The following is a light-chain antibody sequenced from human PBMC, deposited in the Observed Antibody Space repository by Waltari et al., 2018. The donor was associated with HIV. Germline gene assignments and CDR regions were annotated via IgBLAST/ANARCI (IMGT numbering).Light chain of an antibody. CDR1: QSVSSNY. V-gene: IGKV3-20*01. J-gene: IGKJ2*01. CDR3: QQYSSSPYT. CDR2: GAS. Sequence: EIVLTQSPGTLSLSPGERATLSCRASQSVSSNYLAWYQQKPGQAPRLLIFGASSRATGIPDRCSGSGSGTDFTLTISRLGPEDFAVYYCQQYSSSPYTFGQGTKLEIK.